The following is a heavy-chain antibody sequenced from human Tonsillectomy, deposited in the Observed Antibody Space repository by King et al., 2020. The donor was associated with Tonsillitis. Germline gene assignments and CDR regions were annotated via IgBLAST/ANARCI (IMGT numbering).Heavy chain of an antibody. CDR3: ASKRYYDILTGYYEFDY. J-gene: IGHJ4*02. CDR1: GGSISSGDYY. CDR2: IYYSGST. D-gene: IGHD3-9*01. Sequence: VQLQESGPGLVKPSQTLSLTCTVSGGSISSGDYYWSWIRQPPGKGLEWIGYIYYSGSTYYNPSLKSRVTISVDTSKNQFSLKLSSVTAADTAVYYCASKRYYDILTGYYEFDYWAQGTLVTVSS. V-gene: IGHV4-30-4*01.